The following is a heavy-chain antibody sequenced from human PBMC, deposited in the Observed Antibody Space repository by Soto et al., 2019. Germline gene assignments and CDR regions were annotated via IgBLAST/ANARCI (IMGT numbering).Heavy chain of an antibody. CDR3: ARHQNGMDV. Sequence: EVRLVQSGAEVKKPGESLKISCKGSGYSISSYWIAWVRQMPGKGLEWMGIIYPGDSDSRHSPSFQGQVTISADKSTSTAYLQWNSLKASDTAMYYCARHQNGMDVWGQGTTVTVSS. CDR2: IYPGDSDS. CDR1: GYSISSYW. J-gene: IGHJ6*02. V-gene: IGHV5-51*01.